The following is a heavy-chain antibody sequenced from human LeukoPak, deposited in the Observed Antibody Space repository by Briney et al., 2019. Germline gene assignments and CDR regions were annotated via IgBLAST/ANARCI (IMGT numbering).Heavy chain of an antibody. D-gene: IGHD2-15*01. J-gene: IGHJ4*02. CDR3: ARHKCSGIYCPFDY. Sequence: PSETLSLTCTVSGDSISSTSYFWGWIRPPPGKGLEWIGTIYYSGTTYYNPSLKSRVTISEDTSKNQFSLKLSSVSASDTAVYFCARHKCSGIYCPFDYWGQGTLVTVSS. CDR2: IYYSGTT. CDR1: GDSISSTSYF. V-gene: IGHV4-39*01.